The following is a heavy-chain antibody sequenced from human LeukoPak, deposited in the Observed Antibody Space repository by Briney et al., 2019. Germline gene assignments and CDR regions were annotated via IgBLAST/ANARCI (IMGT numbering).Heavy chain of an antibody. V-gene: IGHV3-11*01. Sequence: GGSLRLSCAASGFTFSDYYMCWIRQAPGKGLEWVSYISSSGSTIYYADSVKGRFTISRDNAKNSLYLQMNSLRAEDTAVYYCASLYSSRYYYYYYGMDVWGQGTTVTVSS. CDR1: GFTFSDYY. J-gene: IGHJ6*02. CDR2: ISSSGSTI. D-gene: IGHD6-13*01. CDR3: ASLYSSRYYYYYYGMDV.